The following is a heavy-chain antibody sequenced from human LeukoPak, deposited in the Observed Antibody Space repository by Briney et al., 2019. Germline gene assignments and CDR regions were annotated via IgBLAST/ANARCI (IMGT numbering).Heavy chain of an antibody. Sequence: GGSLRLSCAASGFTVSSNYMSWVRQAPGKGLEWVSVIYSGGSTYYADSVKGRFTISRDNSKNTLYLQMNSLRAEDTAVYYCASRHYDSSGYYQYYYYYGMDVWGQGTTVTVSS. V-gene: IGHV3-53*01. D-gene: IGHD3-22*01. CDR2: IYSGGST. CDR3: ASRHYDSSGYYQYYYYYGMDV. J-gene: IGHJ6*02. CDR1: GFTVSSNY.